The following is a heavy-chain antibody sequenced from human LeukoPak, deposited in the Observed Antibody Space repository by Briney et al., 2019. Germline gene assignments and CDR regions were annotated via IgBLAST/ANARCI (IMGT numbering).Heavy chain of an antibody. CDR2: LYYSGST. CDR1: GGSISSFY. D-gene: IGHD1-26*01. Sequence: PSETLSLTCTISGGSISSFYWSWIRQPPGKGLEWIGYLYYSGSTNYNPSLKSRVTISVDTSKSQFSLKLSSVTAADTAVYYCARLGRGNAFDIWGQGTMVTVSS. CDR3: ARLGRGNAFDI. J-gene: IGHJ3*02. V-gene: IGHV4-59*08.